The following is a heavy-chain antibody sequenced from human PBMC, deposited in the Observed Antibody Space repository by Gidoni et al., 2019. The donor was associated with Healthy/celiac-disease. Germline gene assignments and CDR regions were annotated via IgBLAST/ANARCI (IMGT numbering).Heavy chain of an antibody. J-gene: IGHJ4*02. Sequence: QLQLQESGPGLVKPSETLSLTCAVSGGSLSSSSYYWGWLRQTPGKGLQWIGSISYGGNTYYNPSRKSRVTISAETFKNQFSLRLSSVSAADTAVYYCARHRGYISGWYCDYWGQGTLVTVSS. CDR1: GGSLSSSSYY. D-gene: IGHD6-19*01. CDR2: ISYGGNT. V-gene: IGHV4-39*01. CDR3: ARHRGYISGWYCDY.